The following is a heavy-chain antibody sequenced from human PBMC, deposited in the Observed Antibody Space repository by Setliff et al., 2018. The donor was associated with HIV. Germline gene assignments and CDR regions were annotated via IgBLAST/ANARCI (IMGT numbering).Heavy chain of an antibody. CDR2: IYTSGST. J-gene: IGHJ4*02. CDR3: ARGYDSSGYPDY. CDR1: GGSISSGSYY. D-gene: IGHD3-22*01. Sequence: SETLSLTCTVSGGSISSGSYYWSWIRQPAGKGLEWIGHIYTSGSTNYNPSLKSRVTISVDTSKNQFSLKLSSVTAADTAVYYCARGYDSSGYPDYWGQGTLVTVPQ. V-gene: IGHV4-61*09.